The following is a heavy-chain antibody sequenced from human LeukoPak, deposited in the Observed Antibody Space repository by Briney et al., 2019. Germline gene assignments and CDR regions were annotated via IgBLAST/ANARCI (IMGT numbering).Heavy chain of an antibody. J-gene: IGHJ4*02. V-gene: IGHV3-23*01. D-gene: IGHD2/OR15-2a*01. Sequence: GGSLRLSWAASGFTFSSYAMSWVRQAPGKGLEGVSAISGSGGSTYYADSVKGRFTISRDNSKNTLYLQMNSLRAEDTAVYYCAKGNGVYFKTHFDYWGQGTLVTVSS. CDR3: AKGNGVYFKTHFDY. CDR2: ISGSGGST. CDR1: GFTFSSYA.